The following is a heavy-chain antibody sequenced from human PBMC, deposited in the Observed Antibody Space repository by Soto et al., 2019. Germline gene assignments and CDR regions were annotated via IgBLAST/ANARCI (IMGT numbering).Heavy chain of an antibody. CDR2: LKSDGSGT. CDR1: GFTFSSYW. D-gene: IGHD5-18*01. Sequence: EVQLVESGGGLVQPGGSLRLSCAASGFTFSSYWMHWVRQAPGKGLVWVSRLKSDGSGTMYADSVKGRLTISRDNAKYTLYLHIDSLSVEDTAVYYCVRGDGDYSDANGYLAPHLGHGSLVSVSS. CDR3: VRGDGDYSDANGYLAPH. V-gene: IGHV3-74*03. J-gene: IGHJ4*01.